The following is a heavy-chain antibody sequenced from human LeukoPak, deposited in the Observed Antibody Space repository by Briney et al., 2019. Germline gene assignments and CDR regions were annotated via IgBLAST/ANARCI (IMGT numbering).Heavy chain of an antibody. V-gene: IGHV4-30-2*01. J-gene: IGHJ4*02. CDR3: ASRVMVRGVIIDY. Sequence: SETLSLTCAVSGGSISSGGYSWSWIRQPPGKGLEWIGYIYHSGSTYYNPSLKSRVTISVDRSKNQFSLKLSSVTAADTAVYYCASRVMVRGVIIDYWGQGTLVTVSS. CDR2: IYHSGST. D-gene: IGHD3-10*01. CDR1: GGSISSGGYS.